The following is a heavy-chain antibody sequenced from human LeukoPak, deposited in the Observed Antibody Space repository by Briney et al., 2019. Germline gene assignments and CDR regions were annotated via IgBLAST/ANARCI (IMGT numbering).Heavy chain of an antibody. Sequence: GGSLRLSCAASGFTFSSYSMNWVRQAPGKGLEWVSSISSSSSYIYYADSVKVRFTISRDNAKNSLYLQMNSLRAEDTAVYYCARSARIVGATTSVDYWGQGTLVTVSS. CDR3: ARSARIVGATTSVDY. CDR2: ISSSSSYI. V-gene: IGHV3-21*01. J-gene: IGHJ4*02. CDR1: GFTFSSYS. D-gene: IGHD1-26*01.